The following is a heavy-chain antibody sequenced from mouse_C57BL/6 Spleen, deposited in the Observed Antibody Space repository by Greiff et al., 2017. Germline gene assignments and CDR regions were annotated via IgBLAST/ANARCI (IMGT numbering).Heavy chain of an antibody. CDR1: GYTFTDYY. V-gene: IGHV1-19*01. J-gene: IGHJ4*01. Sequence: EVKLQESGPVLVKPGASVKMSCKASGYTFTDYYMNWVKQSHGKGLEWIGVINPYNGGTSYNQKFKGKATLTVDKSSSTAYMELNSLTSEDSAVYYCARGYGRMDYWGQGTSVTVSS. D-gene: IGHD2-10*02. CDR3: ARGYGRMDY. CDR2: INPYNGGT.